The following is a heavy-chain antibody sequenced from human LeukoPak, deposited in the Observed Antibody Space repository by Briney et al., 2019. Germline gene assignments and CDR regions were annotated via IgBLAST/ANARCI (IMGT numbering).Heavy chain of an antibody. CDR2: IRNAGDGYTT. CDR3: VRNHRHWFDP. CDR1: GLSLSDHY. Sequence: GGSLRLSCAASGLSLSDHYMDWVRQAPGQGPELIGHIRNAGDGYTTEYAASVKGRFTVSRDDPKNSLYLQMNSLKPEDTAVYYCVRNHRHWFDPWGQGTLVTVSS. J-gene: IGHJ5*02. V-gene: IGHV3-72*01.